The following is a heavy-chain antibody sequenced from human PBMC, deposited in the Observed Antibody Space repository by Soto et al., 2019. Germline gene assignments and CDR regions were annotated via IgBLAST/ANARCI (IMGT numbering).Heavy chain of an antibody. Sequence: GGSLRLSCAASGFTFSNYGMHWVRQAPGKGLEWVAVISYDGSNKYSADSVKGRFTISRDNSENTLSLQMNSLRAEDTAVYYCAKDLHFYATGSYTDWGRGTLVTVSS. J-gene: IGHJ4*02. CDR1: GFTFSNYG. D-gene: IGHD3-10*01. CDR2: ISYDGSNK. CDR3: AKDLHFYATGSYTD. V-gene: IGHV3-30*18.